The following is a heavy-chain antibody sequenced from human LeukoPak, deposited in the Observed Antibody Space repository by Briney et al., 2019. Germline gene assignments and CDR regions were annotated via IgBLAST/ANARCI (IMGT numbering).Heavy chain of an antibody. CDR2: ISSSGSTI. V-gene: IGHV3-11*01. J-gene: IGHJ5*02. Sequence: PGGSLRLSCAASGFTFSDYYMSWIRQAPGEGMEWVSYISSSGSTIYYADSVKGRFTISRDNAKNSLYLQMNSLRAEDTAVYYCARGQSEDYHDSSGYYYGPHYWFDPWGQGTLVTVSS. CDR1: GFTFSDYY. CDR3: ARGQSEDYHDSSGYYYGPHYWFDP. D-gene: IGHD3-22*01.